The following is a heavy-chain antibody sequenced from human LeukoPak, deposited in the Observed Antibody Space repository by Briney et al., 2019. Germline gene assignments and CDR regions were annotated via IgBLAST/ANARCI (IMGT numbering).Heavy chain of an antibody. CDR3: ARLDYYDSSGTNWYFDL. CDR1: GGSISSYY. D-gene: IGHD3-22*01. CDR2: IYTSGST. V-gene: IGHV4-4*07. Sequence: SETLSLTCTVSGGSISSYYWSWIRQPAGKGLEWIGRIYTSGSTNYNPFLKSRVTMSVDTSKNQFSLKLSSVTAADTAVYYCARLDYYDSSGTNWYFDLWGRGTLVTVSS. J-gene: IGHJ2*01.